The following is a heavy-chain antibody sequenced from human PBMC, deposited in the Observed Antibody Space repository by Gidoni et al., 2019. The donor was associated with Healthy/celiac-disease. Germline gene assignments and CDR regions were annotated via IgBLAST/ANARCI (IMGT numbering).Heavy chain of an antibody. V-gene: IGHV1-18*01. CDR1: GYPFTSSG. Sequence: QVQLVQSGAEVKKPGASVKVSCKASGYPFTSSGISWVRQAPGQGLEWMGWISAYNGNTNYAQKLQGRVTMTTDTSTSTAYMELRSLRSDDTAVYYCARDYDILTGHDYYYGMDVWGQGTTVTVSS. J-gene: IGHJ6*02. D-gene: IGHD3-9*01. CDR2: ISAYNGNT. CDR3: ARDYDILTGHDYYYGMDV.